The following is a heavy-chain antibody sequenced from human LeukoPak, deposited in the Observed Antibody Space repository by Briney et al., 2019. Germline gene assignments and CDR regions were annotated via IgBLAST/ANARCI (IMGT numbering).Heavy chain of an antibody. CDR3: ARLAWGRLDY. Sequence: ASVKVSCKASGGTFSSYAISWVRQAPGQGLEWMGWISAYNGNTNYAQKLQGRVTMTTDTSTSTAYMELRSLRSDDTAVYYCARLAWGRLDYWGQGTLVTVSS. J-gene: IGHJ4*02. CDR2: ISAYNGNT. V-gene: IGHV1-18*01. D-gene: IGHD7-27*01. CDR1: GGTFSSYA.